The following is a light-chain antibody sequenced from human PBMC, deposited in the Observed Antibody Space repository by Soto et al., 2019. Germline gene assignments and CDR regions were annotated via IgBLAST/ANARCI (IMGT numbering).Light chain of an antibody. Sequence: DIQMTQSPSTLSASVGDTVTITCRASQSVSRWLNWYQQKPGKAPRLLIYEASNLESGVPMRFSGSGSGTEFVLTITSLQPPDSATYYCQQFNSKVWTFGQGTRVEI. V-gene: IGKV1-5*01. J-gene: IGKJ1*01. CDR1: QSVSRW. CDR2: EAS. CDR3: QQFNSKVWT.